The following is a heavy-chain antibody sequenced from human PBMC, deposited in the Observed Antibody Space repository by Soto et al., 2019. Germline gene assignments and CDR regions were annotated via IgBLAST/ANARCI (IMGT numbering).Heavy chain of an antibody. CDR3: ARHGGAYGSASSQDSYYYGIDV. CDR2: IYYSGST. Sequence: QVQLQESGPGLVKPSETLSLTCTVSGGSISSYYWSWIRQPPGKGLEWIGYIYYSGSTNYNPSLKSRVNISVDTPKNQFSLTLSSVTAADTAVYYCARHGGAYGSASSQDSYYYGIDVWGQGTTVTVSS. CDR1: GGSISSYY. D-gene: IGHD3-10*01. V-gene: IGHV4-59*08. J-gene: IGHJ6*02.